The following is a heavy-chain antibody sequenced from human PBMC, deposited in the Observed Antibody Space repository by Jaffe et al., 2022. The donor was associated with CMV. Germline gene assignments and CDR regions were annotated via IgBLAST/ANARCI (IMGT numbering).Heavy chain of an antibody. Sequence: QVQLQQWGAGLLKPSETLSLTCAVYGGSFSGYYWSWIRQPPGKGLEWIGEINHSGSTNYNPSLKSRVTISVDTSKNQFSLKLSSVTAADTAVYYCARGGSFVVVVAATRKWAFDIWGQGTMVTVSS. D-gene: IGHD2-15*01. J-gene: IGHJ3*02. CDR1: GGSFSGYY. V-gene: IGHV4-34*01. CDR2: INHSGST. CDR3: ARGGSFVVVVAATRKWAFDI.